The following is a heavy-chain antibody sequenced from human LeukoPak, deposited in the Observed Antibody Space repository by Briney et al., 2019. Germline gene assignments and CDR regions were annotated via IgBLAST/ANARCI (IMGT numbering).Heavy chain of an antibody. V-gene: IGHV6-1*01. Sequence: SQTLSLTCAISGDSVSRNSAAWNWIRQSPSRGLEWLGRTYYRSKWYNDYAVSVKSRITINSDTSKNQFSLQLNSVTPEDTAVYYCASEIVRGSVNYVFWGQGTLVTVSS. CDR1: GDSVSRNSAA. J-gene: IGHJ4*02. CDR2: TYYRSKWYN. D-gene: IGHD3-16*01. CDR3: ASEIVRGSVNYVF.